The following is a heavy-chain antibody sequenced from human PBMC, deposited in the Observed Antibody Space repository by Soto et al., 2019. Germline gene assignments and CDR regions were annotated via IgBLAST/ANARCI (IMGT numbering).Heavy chain of an antibody. CDR1: GGSISSSSYY. CDR2: IYYSGST. D-gene: IGHD6-13*01. Sequence: PSETLSLTCTVSGGSISSSSYYWGWIRQPPGKGLEWIGSIYYSGSTYHNPSLKSRVTISVDTSKNQFSLKLSSVTAADTAVYYCATFPQQLVDYWGQGTLVTVSS. J-gene: IGHJ4*02. CDR3: ATFPQQLVDY. V-gene: IGHV4-39*01.